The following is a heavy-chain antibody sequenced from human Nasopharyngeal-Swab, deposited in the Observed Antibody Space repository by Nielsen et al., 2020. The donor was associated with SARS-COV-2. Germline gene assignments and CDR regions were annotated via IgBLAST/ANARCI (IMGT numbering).Heavy chain of an antibody. D-gene: IGHD6-13*01. CDR1: GGTFSSYA. J-gene: IGHJ6*02. CDR3: ARASRAAAGPNYYYHYGMDV. V-gene: IGHV1-69*10. CDR2: IIPILGIA. Sequence: SVKVSCKASGGTFSSYAISWVRQAPGQGLEWMGGIIPILGIANYAQKFQGRVTITADKSTSTAYMELSSLRSEDTAVYYCARASRAAAGPNYYYHYGMDVWGQGTTVTVSS.